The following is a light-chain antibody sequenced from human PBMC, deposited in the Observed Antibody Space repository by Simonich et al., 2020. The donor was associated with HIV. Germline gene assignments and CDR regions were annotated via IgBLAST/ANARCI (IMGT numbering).Light chain of an antibody. CDR3: MQGTHWALT. Sequence: DVVMTQSPLSLPVTIVQPASISCRSSLSLVQIDGNTYLSWFQQRPGQSPRRLSYKISNRDSGVPDRFSGSGSGTDFSLKSSRVEAEDVGVYYCMQGTHWALTFGGGTKVEIK. V-gene: IGKV2-30*02. CDR2: KIS. CDR1: LSLVQIDGNTY. J-gene: IGKJ4*01.